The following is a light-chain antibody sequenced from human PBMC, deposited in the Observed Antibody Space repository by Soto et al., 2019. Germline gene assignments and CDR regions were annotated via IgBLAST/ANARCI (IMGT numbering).Light chain of an antibody. V-gene: IGKV1-33*01. CDR2: DAS. Sequence: DIQMTQSPTSLSASVGDRLTITCQASQDISNHLTWYQQKPGRAPKLLIYDASNLETGVPSRFSGSGSGTDFSFTISSLQPADVATYYCQQYDSPPPTFGGGTKVEIK. CDR3: QQYDSPPPT. J-gene: IGKJ4*01. CDR1: QDISNH.